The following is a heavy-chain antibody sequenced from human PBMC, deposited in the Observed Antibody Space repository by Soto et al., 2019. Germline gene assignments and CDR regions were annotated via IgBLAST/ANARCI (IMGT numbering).Heavy chain of an antibody. CDR1: GGSISSGGYY. V-gene: IGHV4-31*03. D-gene: IGHD6-6*01. Sequence: PSETLSLTCTVSGGSISSGGYYWSWIRQHPGKGLEWIGYIYYSGSTYYNPSLKSRVTISVDTSKNQFSLKLSSVTAADTAVYYCARDASYSSSHHFDYWGQGTLVTVSS. CDR2: IYYSGST. J-gene: IGHJ4*02. CDR3: ARDASYSSSHHFDY.